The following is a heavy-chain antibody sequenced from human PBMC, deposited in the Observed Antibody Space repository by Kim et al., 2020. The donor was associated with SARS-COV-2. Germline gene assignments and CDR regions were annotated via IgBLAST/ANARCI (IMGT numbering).Heavy chain of an antibody. V-gene: IGHV3-9*01. D-gene: IGHD2-15*01. CDR3: AKDLAAGGFDI. Sequence: GGSLRLSCAASGFTFDDYAMHWVRQAPGKGLEWVSGISWNSGSIGYADSVKGRFTISRDNAKNSLYLQMNSLRAEDTALYYCAKDLAAGGFDIWGQGTMVTVSS. CDR2: ISWNSGSI. CDR1: GFTFDDYA. J-gene: IGHJ3*02.